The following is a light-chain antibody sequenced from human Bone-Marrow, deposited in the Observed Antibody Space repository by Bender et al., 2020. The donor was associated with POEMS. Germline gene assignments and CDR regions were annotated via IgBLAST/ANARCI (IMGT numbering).Light chain of an antibody. J-gene: IGLJ3*02. CDR1: SSNIGAHA. CDR3: AVWDDSLNGWV. CDR2: SSH. Sequence: QPGLTQPPSASGTPGQRVTISCSGGSSNIGAHAVNWYQHLPGTAPKLLIYSSHRRPSEVPDRFSGSRSGTPASLDISGLQSEDEADYYCAVWDDSLNGWVFGGGTKLTVL. V-gene: IGLV1-44*01.